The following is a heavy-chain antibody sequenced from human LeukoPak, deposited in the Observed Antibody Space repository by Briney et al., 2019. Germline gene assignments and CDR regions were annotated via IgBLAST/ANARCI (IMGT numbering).Heavy chain of an antibody. CDR2: IYPGDSDT. D-gene: IGHD5-24*01. Sequence: GESLKISCKGSGYSFTSYWIGWVRQMPGKGLEWMGIIYPGDSDTRYSPSCQGQVTISADKSISTAYLQWSSLKASDTAMYYGARGRWLQRIPNWFDPWGQGTLVTVSS. CDR1: GYSFTSYW. V-gene: IGHV5-51*01. CDR3: ARGRWLQRIPNWFDP. J-gene: IGHJ5*02.